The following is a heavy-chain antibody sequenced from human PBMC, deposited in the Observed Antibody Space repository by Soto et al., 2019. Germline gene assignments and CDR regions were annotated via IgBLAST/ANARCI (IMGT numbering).Heavy chain of an antibody. CDR3: ATAIGEVMPPPVGGVYGMDV. V-gene: IGHV3-11*06. J-gene: IGHJ6*02. CDR2: ISGSNSYT. CDR1: GLTFSDYY. Sequence: PGGSLRLSCAASGLTFSDYYISWIRQASGKGLESISYISGSNSYTNYAASVKGRFTISRDNANNSLYLQMDSLRVEDTAVYYCATAIGEVMPPPVGGVYGMDVWGQGTTVTVSS. D-gene: IGHD2-8*02.